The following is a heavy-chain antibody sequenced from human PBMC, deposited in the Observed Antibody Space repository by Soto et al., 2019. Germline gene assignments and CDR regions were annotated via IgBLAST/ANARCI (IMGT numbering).Heavy chain of an antibody. CDR3: ANGSWYYFDY. CDR2: INGSGGST. Sequence: GGSLRLSCAASGFTFSSYGMHWVRQAPGKGLEWVSGINGSGGSTYYADSVKGRFTISRDNSKNTLYLQMNSLRAEDTALYYCANGSWYYFDYRGQGTLVTGSS. V-gene: IGHV3-23*01. J-gene: IGHJ4*02. CDR1: GFTFSSYG. D-gene: IGHD1-26*01.